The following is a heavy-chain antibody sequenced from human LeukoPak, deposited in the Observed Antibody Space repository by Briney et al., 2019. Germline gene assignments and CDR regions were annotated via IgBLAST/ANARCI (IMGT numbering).Heavy chain of an antibody. CDR2: ISGSGGST. Sequence: GGSLRLSCAASGFTFSSYAMSWVHQAPGKGLEWVSAISGSGGSTYYADSVKGRFTISRDNSKNTLYLQMNSLRAEDTAVYYCAKGGVVPAAWGSLNWFDPWGQGTLVTVSS. V-gene: IGHV3-23*01. J-gene: IGHJ5*02. CDR3: AKGGVVPAAWGSLNWFDP. CDR1: GFTFSSYA. D-gene: IGHD2-2*01.